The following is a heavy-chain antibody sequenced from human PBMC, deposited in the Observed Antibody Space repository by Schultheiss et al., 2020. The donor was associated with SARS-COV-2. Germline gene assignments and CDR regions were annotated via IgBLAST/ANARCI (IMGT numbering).Heavy chain of an antibody. Sequence: GGSLRLSCAASGFTFSSYGMHWVRQAPGKGLEWVAVIWFDGSKKYYADSVKGRFTISRDNSKDTLYLQLNSMRAEDTAVYYCARDTGVFGEVYYYYYGMDVWGQGTTVTVSS. CDR1: GFTFSSYG. CDR3: ARDTGVFGEVYYYYYGMDV. D-gene: IGHD3-3*01. V-gene: IGHV3-33*08. CDR2: IWFDGSKK. J-gene: IGHJ6*02.